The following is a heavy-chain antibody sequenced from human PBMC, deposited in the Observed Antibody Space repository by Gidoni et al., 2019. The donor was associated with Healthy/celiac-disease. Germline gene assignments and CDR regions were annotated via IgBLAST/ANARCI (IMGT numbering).Heavy chain of an antibody. CDR2: ISSNGGST. J-gene: IGHJ4*02. CDR3: VKDREAVACFIFDY. V-gene: IGHV3-64D*08. CDR1: GVTFSIYA. D-gene: IGHD6-19*01. Sequence: EVQRVESGGGLVQPGGALSLSCSASGVTFSIYAMHWVRQAPVKGLEYVSAISSNGGSTYYADSVKGRFTISRDNSKNTLYLQMSSLRAEDTAVYYCVKDREAVACFIFDYWGQGTLVTVSS.